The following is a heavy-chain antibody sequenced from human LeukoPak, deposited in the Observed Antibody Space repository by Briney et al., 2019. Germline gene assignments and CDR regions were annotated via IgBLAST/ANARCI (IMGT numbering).Heavy chain of an antibody. CDR1: GGSISSSTFY. CDR2: IYYSGST. D-gene: IGHD3-3*01. Sequence: PSETLSLTCTVSGGSISSSTFYWGWIRQPPGKGLEWIGTIYYSGSTYYNPSLKSRVTISVDTSKNQFSLKLSSVTAADTAVYYCARLWLLSVSDFDYWGQGTLVTVSS. V-gene: IGHV4-39*01. CDR3: ARLWLLSVSDFDY. J-gene: IGHJ4*02.